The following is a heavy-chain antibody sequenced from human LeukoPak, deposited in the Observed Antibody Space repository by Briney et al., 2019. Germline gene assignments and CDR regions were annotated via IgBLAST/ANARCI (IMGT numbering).Heavy chain of an antibody. CDR2: IRYDGSNK. CDR1: GFTFSSYG. D-gene: IGHD6-13*01. J-gene: IGHJ3*02. V-gene: IGHV3-30*02. Sequence: GGSLRLSCAASGFTFSSYGMHWVRQAPGKGLEWVAFIRYDGSNKYYADSVKGRFTISRDNSKNTLYLQMNSLRAEDTAVYYCAKGGAAAGSGDAFDIWGQGTMVTVSS. CDR3: AKGGAAAGSGDAFDI.